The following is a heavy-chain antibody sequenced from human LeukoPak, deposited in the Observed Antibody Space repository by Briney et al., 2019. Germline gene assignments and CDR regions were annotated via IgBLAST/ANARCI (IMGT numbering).Heavy chain of an antibody. D-gene: IGHD6-19*01. V-gene: IGHV3-53*01. CDR1: GFSVSDNY. CDR2: IYSGGST. Sequence: PGGSLRLSCAASGFSVSDNYMSWVRQAPGKGLERVSVIYSGGSTYYADSVKGRFTISRDNSKNTLYLQMNSLRAEDTAVYYCARGFRYSTGWNYFDYWGQGTLVTVSS. J-gene: IGHJ4*02. CDR3: ARGFRYSTGWNYFDY.